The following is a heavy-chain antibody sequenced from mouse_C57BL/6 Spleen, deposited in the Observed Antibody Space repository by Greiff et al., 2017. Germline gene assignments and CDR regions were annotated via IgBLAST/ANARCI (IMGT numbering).Heavy chain of an antibody. CDR3: ARASSNYAMDY. CDR2: IYPGSGNT. Sequence: VKLQESGAELVRPGASVKLSCKASGYTFTDYYINWVKQRPGQGLEWIARIYPGSGNTYYNEKFKGKATLTAEKSSSTAYMQLSSLTSEDSAVYFCARASSNYAMDYWGQGTSVTVSS. J-gene: IGHJ4*01. CDR1: GYTFTDYY. V-gene: IGHV1-76*01. D-gene: IGHD3-1*01.